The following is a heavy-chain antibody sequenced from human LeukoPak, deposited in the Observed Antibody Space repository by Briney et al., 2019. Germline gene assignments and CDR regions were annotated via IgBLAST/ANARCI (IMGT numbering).Heavy chain of an antibody. J-gene: IGHJ6*03. CDR1: GFTFSDNY. V-gene: IGHV3-11*01. CDR2: ISGNGGVI. CDR3: AKNGDRGAYCSGGSCYPYYYYNMDV. D-gene: IGHD2-15*01. Sequence: GGSLRLSCAASGFTFSDNYMTWVRQAPGKGLEWLSYISGNGGVIQYADSVKGRFTISRDNAKNLLYLQMNSLRAEDTAIYYCAKNGDRGAYCSGGSCYPYYYYNMDVWGKGTTVTISS.